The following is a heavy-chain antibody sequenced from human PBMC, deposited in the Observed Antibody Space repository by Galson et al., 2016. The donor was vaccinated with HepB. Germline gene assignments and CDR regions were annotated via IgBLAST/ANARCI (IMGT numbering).Heavy chain of an antibody. Sequence: SLRLSCAASGFTFSSYGMHWVRPAPGKGLEWVEVIWYDGSNKYYADSVKGRFTISRDNSKNTLYLQMNSLRAEDTAVYYCARDHRASYDSYGPGGYWGQGTLVTVSS. CDR2: IWYDGSNK. J-gene: IGHJ4*02. CDR1: GFTFSSYG. D-gene: IGHD3-22*01. CDR3: ARDHRASYDSYGPGGY. V-gene: IGHV3-33*01.